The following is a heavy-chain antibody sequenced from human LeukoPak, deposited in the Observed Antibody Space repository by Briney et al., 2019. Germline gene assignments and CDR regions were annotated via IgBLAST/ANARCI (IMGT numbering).Heavy chain of an antibody. CDR3: AKDPILMAVNNYYRMDV. CDR2: ISSDGSNK. CDR1: GFTFSSYG. V-gene: IGHV3-30*18. Sequence: GRSLRLSCAASGFTFSSYGMYWVRQAPGKGLEWVAVISSDGSNKYYADSVKGRFTISRDNSKNTLYLQMNSLRAEDTAVYYCAKDPILMAVNNYYRMDVRGQGTTVSVSS. D-gene: IGHD2-8*01. J-gene: IGHJ6*02.